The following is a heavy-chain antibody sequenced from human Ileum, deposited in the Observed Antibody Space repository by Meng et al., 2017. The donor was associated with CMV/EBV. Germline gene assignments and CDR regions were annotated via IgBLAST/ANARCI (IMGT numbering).Heavy chain of an antibody. D-gene: IGHD1-26*01. J-gene: IGHJ4*02. CDR3: ATLTSGTYFFDY. CDR2: IYYRRST. V-gene: IGHV4-31*03. CDR1: GGSISSGGYY. Sequence: CTGSGGSISSGGYYWSWIRQHPGKGLDWIGHIYYRRSTNYNPSLKSRVTISVDTSKNQFSLKLSSVTAADTAVYYCATLTSGTYFFDYWGQGTLVTVSS.